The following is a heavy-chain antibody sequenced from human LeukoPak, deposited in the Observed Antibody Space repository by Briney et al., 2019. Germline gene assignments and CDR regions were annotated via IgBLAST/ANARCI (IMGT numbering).Heavy chain of an antibody. CDR3: TRVNWNFPDDY. Sequence: PGGSLTLSCVPSGLTFSDYSMNWVRHAPEEGREWVSSISRRRRLIFYADSVEGRFTISRDNATISTYLQVNRVRDEHTAVYLCTRVNWNFPDDYWGEGTLVTVSS. D-gene: IGHD1-7*01. J-gene: IGHJ4*02. CDR1: GLTFSDYS. V-gene: IGHV3-21*01. CDR2: ISRRRRLI.